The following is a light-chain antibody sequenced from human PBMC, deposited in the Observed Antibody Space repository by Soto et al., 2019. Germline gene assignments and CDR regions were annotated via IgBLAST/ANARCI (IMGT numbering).Light chain of an antibody. V-gene: IGLV1-40*01. CDR3: QSFDKYLSAVV. Sequence: QAVLTQPPSVSGAPGERVTISCTGSSSDIGAGYRVRWYQQVPGTAPKLLIYDNTNRPSGVSVRFSGSKSGTSASLAISGLQAEDEADDYCQSFDKYLSAVVFGGGTKVTVL. J-gene: IGLJ2*01. CDR1: SSDIGAGYR. CDR2: DNT.